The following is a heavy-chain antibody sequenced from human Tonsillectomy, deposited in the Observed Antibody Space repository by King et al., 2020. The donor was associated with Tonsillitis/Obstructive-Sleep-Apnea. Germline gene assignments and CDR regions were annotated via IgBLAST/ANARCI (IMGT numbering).Heavy chain of an antibody. CDR3: ARVAKNDFWSGYYSYYYMDV. CDR1: GGSISSYY. CDR2: IYYSGST. D-gene: IGHD3-3*01. J-gene: IGHJ6*03. V-gene: IGHV4-59*01. Sequence: VQLQESGPGLVKPSETLSLTCTVSGGSISSYYWSWIRQPPGKGLEWIGYIYYSGSTNHNPSLKSRVTISVDTSNNQLSLKLSSVTAADTAVYYCARVAKNDFWSGYYSYYYMDVWGKGTTVTVSS.